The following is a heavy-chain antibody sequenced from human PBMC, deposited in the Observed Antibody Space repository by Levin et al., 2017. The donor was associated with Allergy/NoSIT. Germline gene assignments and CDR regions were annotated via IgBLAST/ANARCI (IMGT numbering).Heavy chain of an antibody. D-gene: IGHD1-26*01. V-gene: IGHV3-72*01. CDR3: ARSLQYSGSDYSDY. CDR2: SRNKANSYTT. Sequence: PGGSLRLSCAASGFTFSDHYMDWVRQAPGKGLEWVGRSRNKANSYTTEYAASVKGRFLISRDDSKNSLYLQMNSLKTEDTAVYYCARSLQYSGSDYSDYWGQGTLVTVSS. J-gene: IGHJ4*02. CDR1: GFTFSDHY.